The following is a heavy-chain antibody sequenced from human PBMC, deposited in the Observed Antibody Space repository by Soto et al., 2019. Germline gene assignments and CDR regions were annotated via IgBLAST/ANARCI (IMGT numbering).Heavy chain of an antibody. J-gene: IGHJ4*02. CDR3: ARVPSRIVVVAATSPFDY. D-gene: IGHD2-15*01. CDR1: GYTFTSYD. Sequence: QVQLVQSGAEVKKPGASVKVSCKASGYTFTSYDINWVRQATGQGLEWMGWMIPNSGNTDYAQKFQGRVTVTRNTSISTAYMELSSLRSEDTAVYYCARVPSRIVVVAATSPFDYWGQGTLVTVSS. CDR2: MIPNSGNT. V-gene: IGHV1-8*01.